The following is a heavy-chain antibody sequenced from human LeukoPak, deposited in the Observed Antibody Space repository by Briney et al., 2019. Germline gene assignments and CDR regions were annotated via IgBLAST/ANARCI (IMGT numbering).Heavy chain of an antibody. CDR2: ISLSGSDT. CDR1: GFTFSSYE. CDR3: AKVKWFGEFSFDY. D-gene: IGHD3-10*01. Sequence: GGSLRLSCAASGFTFSSYEMNWVRQAPGKGLEWVSYISLSGSDTYYADSVTGRFTISRDNSKNTLYLQMNSLRAEDTAVYYCAKVKWFGEFSFDYWGQGTLVTVSS. J-gene: IGHJ4*02. V-gene: IGHV3-48*03.